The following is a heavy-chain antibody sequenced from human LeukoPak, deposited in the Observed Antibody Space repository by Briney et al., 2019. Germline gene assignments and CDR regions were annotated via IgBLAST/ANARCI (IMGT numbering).Heavy chain of an antibody. D-gene: IGHD3-10*01. CDR3: ARGSNLLRTLDY. J-gene: IGHJ4*02. CDR1: GGSISSSSYY. Sequence: PSETLSLTCTVSGGSISSSSYYWGWIRQPPGKGLEWIGSIYYSGSTYYNPSLKSLVTISVDTSKNQFSLKLSSVTAADTAVYYCARGSNLLRTLDYWGQGTLVTVSS. CDR2: IYYSGST. V-gene: IGHV4-39*01.